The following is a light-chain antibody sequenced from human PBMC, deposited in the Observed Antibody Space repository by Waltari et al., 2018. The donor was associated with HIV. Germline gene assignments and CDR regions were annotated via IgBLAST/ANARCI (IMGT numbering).Light chain of an antibody. CDR3: QQADRLPLT. V-gene: IGKV1-12*01. J-gene: IGKJ4*01. CDR2: AAS. CDR1: QDISRS. Sequence: DIQLTQSPSYVSASVGDTVTVTCRAGQDISRSLAWYQQKPGKAPELLIFAASTLQSGASSRFSGSGSGTSFTLTINTLRTEDFATYYCQQADRLPLTFGGGTKVEI.